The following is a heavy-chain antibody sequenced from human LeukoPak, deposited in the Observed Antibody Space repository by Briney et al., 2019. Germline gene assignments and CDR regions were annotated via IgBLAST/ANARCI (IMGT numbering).Heavy chain of an antibody. V-gene: IGHV3-48*01. CDR1: GFTFSSYS. J-gene: IGHJ5*02. D-gene: IGHD1-26*01. CDR2: ISSSSSTI. Sequence: GGSLRLSCAASGFTFSSYSMNWVRQASGKGLEWVSYISSSSSTIYYADSVKGRFTISRDNAKNSLYLQMNSLRAEDTAVYYCARDRSIVGAWFDPWGQGTLVTVSS. CDR3: ARDRSIVGAWFDP.